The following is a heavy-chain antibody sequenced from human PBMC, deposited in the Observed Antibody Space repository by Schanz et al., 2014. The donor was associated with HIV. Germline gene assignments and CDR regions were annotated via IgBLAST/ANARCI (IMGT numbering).Heavy chain of an antibody. D-gene: IGHD5-18*01. J-gene: IGHJ6*02. CDR2: ISWNSGSI. CDR3: AKDLNPYNVHTTLVTPPVGYGMDV. Sequence: EVQLVESGGGLVQPGRSLRLSCTGSGFNFDDYVMYWVRQAPGKGLEWVSGISWNSGSIGYADSVKGRFTISRDNAKNPLYLQMHSLRAEDTALYYCAKDLNPYNVHTTLVTPPVGYGMDVWGQGTTVTVSS. CDR1: GFNFDDYV. V-gene: IGHV3-9*01.